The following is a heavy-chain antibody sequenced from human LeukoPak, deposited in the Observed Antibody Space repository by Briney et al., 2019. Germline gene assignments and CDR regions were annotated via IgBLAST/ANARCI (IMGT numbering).Heavy chain of an antibody. CDR2: FDPEDGET. D-gene: IGHD6-19*01. Sequence: ASGKVSCKVSAYTLTELSMHWVRHAPGNGIEWMGGFDPEDGETIHAQKFQGRVTMTKDTSTDTAYMELNSMRSEDTAVYYCATDSSGWYRFDYWGQGILVTVSS. CDR1: AYTLTELS. CDR3: ATDSSGWYRFDY. J-gene: IGHJ4*02. V-gene: IGHV1-24*01.